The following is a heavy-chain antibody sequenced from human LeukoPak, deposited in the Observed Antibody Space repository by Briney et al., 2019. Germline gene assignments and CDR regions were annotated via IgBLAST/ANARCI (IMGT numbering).Heavy chain of an antibody. J-gene: IGHJ4*02. Sequence: GGSLRLSCAASGFTFRDAWMSWVRQVPGKGLEWVSSISGGHGGTYYADSVKGRFTISRDNSKNTLNLQMNSLRAEDTAVYYCARDTFDFDYWGQGTLVTVSS. CDR3: ARDTFDFDY. V-gene: IGHV3-23*01. CDR2: ISGGHGGT. CDR1: GFTFRDAW.